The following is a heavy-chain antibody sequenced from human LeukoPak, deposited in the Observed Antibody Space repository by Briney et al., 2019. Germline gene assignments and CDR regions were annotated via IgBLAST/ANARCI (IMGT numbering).Heavy chain of an antibody. CDR2: IWYDGSNK. Sequence: GGSLRLSCAASGFTFSSYGMHWVRQAPGKGLEWVAVIWYDGSNKYYADSVKGRFTISRDNSKNTLYLQMNSLRAEDTAVYYCANSMALAGVFDYWGQGTLVTVSS. V-gene: IGHV3-33*06. J-gene: IGHJ4*02. D-gene: IGHD6-19*01. CDR3: ANSMALAGVFDY. CDR1: GFTFSSYG.